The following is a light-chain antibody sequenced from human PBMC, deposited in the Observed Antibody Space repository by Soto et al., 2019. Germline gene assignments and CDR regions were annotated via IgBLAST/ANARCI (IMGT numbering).Light chain of an antibody. CDR2: GIN. CDR3: SAYTASV. V-gene: IGLV2-14*01. Sequence: QSVLTQPASVSGSPGQSITISCTGTSSDIGAHDYVSWYQQHPDTAPKLIIYGINKRPSGVSGRFSASKSGNTASLTISGLQPEDDAIYYCSAYTASVFGGGTQLTVL. CDR1: SSDIGAHDY. J-gene: IGLJ7*01.